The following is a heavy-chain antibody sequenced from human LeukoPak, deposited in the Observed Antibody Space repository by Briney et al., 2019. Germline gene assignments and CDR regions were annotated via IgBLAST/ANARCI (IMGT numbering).Heavy chain of an antibody. V-gene: IGHV3-23*01. CDR1: GFTFSSYA. J-gene: IGHJ4*02. Sequence: GGSLRLSCAASGFTFSSYAMSWVRQAPGKGLEWVSGISVIGGSTYYADSVKGRFTISRDNSKNTLYLQMNSLRAEDTAIYYCAKGASPFDYLGQGTLVTVSS. CDR3: AKGASPFDY. CDR2: ISVIGGST.